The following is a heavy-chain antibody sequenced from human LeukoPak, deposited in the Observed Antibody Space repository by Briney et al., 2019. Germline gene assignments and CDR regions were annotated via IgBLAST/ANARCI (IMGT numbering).Heavy chain of an antibody. CDR2: IKQDGSEK. D-gene: IGHD3-10*01. CDR3: ARVQYGSGIQQGYYYYGMDV. J-gene: IGHJ6*02. Sequence: GGSLRLSCAASGFTFSSYWMSWVRQAPGKGLEWVANIKQDGSEKYYVDSVKGRFTISRDNAKNSLYLQMNSLRAEDTAVYYCARVQYGSGIQQGYYYYGMDVWGQGTTVTVSS. V-gene: IGHV3-7*01. CDR1: GFTFSSYW.